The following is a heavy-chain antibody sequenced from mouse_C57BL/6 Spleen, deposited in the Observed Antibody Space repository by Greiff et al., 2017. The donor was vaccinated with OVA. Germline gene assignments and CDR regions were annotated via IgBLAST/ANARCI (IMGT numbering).Heavy chain of an antibody. J-gene: IGHJ3*01. D-gene: IGHD1-1*01. CDR3: ASSDYCSSPWFAY. CDR1: GYTFTSYD. V-gene: IGHV1-85*01. CDR2: IYPRDGST. Sequence: VKLVESGPELVKPGASVKLSCKASGYTFTSYDINWVKQRPGQGLEWIGWIYPRDGSTKYNEKFKGKATLTVDTSSSPAYMYLHSLTSEDSAVYFCASSDYCSSPWFAYWGQGTLVTVSA.